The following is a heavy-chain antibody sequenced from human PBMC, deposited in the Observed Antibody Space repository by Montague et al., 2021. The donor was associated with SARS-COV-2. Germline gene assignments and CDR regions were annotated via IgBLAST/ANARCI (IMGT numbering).Heavy chain of an antibody. CDR1: GFTFSSYS. CDR2: ISNSSSYI. D-gene: IGHD3-3*01. V-gene: IGHV3-21*01. Sequence: SLRLSCAASGFTFSSYSMNWVRQAPGKGLEWVSSISNSSSYIYYADSVKGRFTISRDNAKNSLYLQMNSLRAEDTAVYYCARGYDFWSGGYYYYYGMDVWGQGTTVTVSS. J-gene: IGHJ6*02. CDR3: ARGYDFWSGGYYYYYGMDV.